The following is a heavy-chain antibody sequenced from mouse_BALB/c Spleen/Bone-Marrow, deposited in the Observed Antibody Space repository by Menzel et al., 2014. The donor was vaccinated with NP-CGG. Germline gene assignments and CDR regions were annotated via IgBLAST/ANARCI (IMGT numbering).Heavy chain of an antibody. J-gene: IGHJ3*01. CDR1: GYTFTSYT. CDR3: TRSYWFDVAWFAY. D-gene: IGHD2-2*01. V-gene: IGHV1-4*01. Sequence: QVQLQQSGAELARPGASVKMSCKASGYTFTSYTMHWVKQRPGQGLEWIGYINPSSGYTNYNQKFKDKATLTADKSSSTAYMQLRSLASADSAVYYCTRSYWFDVAWFAYWGQGTLVTVSA. CDR2: INPSSGYT.